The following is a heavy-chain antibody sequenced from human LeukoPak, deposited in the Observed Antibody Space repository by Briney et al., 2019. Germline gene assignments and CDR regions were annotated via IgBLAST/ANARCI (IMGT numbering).Heavy chain of an antibody. J-gene: IGHJ4*02. V-gene: IGHV3-23*01. D-gene: IGHD3-3*01. CDR3: AKGGVTFYVFWSVYQFDY. CDR2: ISGSGGST. CDR1: GFTFSSYA. Sequence: GGSLRLSCAASGFTFSSYAMSWVRQAPGKGLEWVSAISGSGGSTYYADSVKGRFTISRDNSKNTLYLQMNSLRAEDTAGYYCAKGGVTFYVFWSVYQFDYWGQGTLVTVSS.